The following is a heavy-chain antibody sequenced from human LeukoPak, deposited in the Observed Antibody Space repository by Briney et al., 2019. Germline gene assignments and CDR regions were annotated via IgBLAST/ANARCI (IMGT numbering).Heavy chain of an antibody. V-gene: IGHV1-2*04. CDR2: INPNSGGT. CDR3: ARTSSNLYYYYGMDV. J-gene: IGHJ6*02. D-gene: IGHD6-13*01. Sequence: ASVKVSCKASGYTFTSYGISWVRQAPGQGLEWMGWINPNSGGTNYAQKFQGWVTMTRDTSISTAYMELSRLRSDDTAVYYCARTSSNLYYYYGMDVWGQGTTVTVSS. CDR1: GYTFTSYG.